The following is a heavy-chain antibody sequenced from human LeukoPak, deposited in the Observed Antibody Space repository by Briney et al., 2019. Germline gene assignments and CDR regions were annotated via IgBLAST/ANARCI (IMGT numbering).Heavy chain of an antibody. J-gene: IGHJ4*02. CDR3: AKDGGGSSIDY. CDR1: GFTFSSYA. D-gene: IGHD6-6*01. CDR2: ISYDGSNK. V-gene: IGHV3-30*04. Sequence: GGSLRLSCAASGFTFSSYAMHWVRQAPGKGLEWVAVISYDGSNKYYADSVKGRFTISRDNSKNTLYLQMNSLRAEDTAVYYCAKDGGGSSIDYWGQGTLVTVSS.